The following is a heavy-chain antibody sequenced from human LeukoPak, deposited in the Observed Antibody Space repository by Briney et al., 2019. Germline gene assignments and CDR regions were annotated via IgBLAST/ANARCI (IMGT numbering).Heavy chain of an antibody. J-gene: IGHJ4*02. CDR3: ARGASRDY. CDR1: GYTFTTYA. Sequence: ASVKVSCKASGYTFTTYALIWVRQAPGQGLEWMGWINTNTGNPTYAQGFTGRFVFSLDTSVNTAYLQISSLESEDTAVYYCARGASRDYWGQGTLVTVSS. V-gene: IGHV7-4-1*02. CDR2: INTNTGNP.